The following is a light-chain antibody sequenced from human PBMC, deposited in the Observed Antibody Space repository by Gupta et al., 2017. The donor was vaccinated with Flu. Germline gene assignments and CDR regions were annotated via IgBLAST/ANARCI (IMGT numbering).Light chain of an antibody. J-gene: IGKJ2*02. V-gene: IGKV1-33*01. CDR2: DAS. CDR1: QDISNY. Sequence: PSSLSASVGDRVTITCQASQDISNYLNWYQQKPGKAPKLLIYDASNLETGVPSRFSGSGSGTDFTFTISSLQPEDIATYYCQQYDNLPRTFGQGTKPEIK. CDR3: QQYDNLPRT.